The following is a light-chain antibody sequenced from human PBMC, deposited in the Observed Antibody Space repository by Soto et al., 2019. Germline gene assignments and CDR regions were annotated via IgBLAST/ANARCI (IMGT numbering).Light chain of an antibody. J-gene: IGKJ5*01. CDR3: QQLLSYPIT. Sequence: DIQMTQSPSTLSASIGDRVTISCRASQNIGRWLAWYQQKPGTAPNLLIYHASNLRGGVPSRFSGGGSGTEFTLTISSLQPDDIATYYCQQLLSYPITFGQGTRLEIK. V-gene: IGKV1-5*01. CDR1: QNIGRW. CDR2: HAS.